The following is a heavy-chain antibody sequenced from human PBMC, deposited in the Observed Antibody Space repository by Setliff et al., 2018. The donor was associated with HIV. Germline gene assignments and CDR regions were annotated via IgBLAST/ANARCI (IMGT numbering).Heavy chain of an antibody. CDR1: GYTFSNYA. CDR2: INTANANT. D-gene: IGHD5-18*01. V-gene: IGHV1-3*04. Sequence: ASVKVSCKSSGYTFSNYALHWVRQAPGQRLEWMGWINTANANTKYSQKFQGRVTITRDTSASTAYMELSSLRSEDTAVYFCARDMQDNNSFGPNSNLGYWGQGTLVTVSS. CDR3: ARDMQDNNSFGPNSNLGY. J-gene: IGHJ4*02.